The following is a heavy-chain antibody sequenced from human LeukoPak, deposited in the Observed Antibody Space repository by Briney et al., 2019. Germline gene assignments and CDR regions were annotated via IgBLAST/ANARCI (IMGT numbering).Heavy chain of an antibody. CDR1: GGTFSSYA. J-gene: IGHJ4*02. CDR2: INPNSGGT. Sequence: ASVKVSCKASGGTFSSYAISWVRQAPGQGLEWMGWINPNSGGTNYAQKFQGRVTMTRDTSISTAYMELSRLRSDDTAVYYCARGYCSSTSCYETDYWGQGTLVTVSS. V-gene: IGHV1-2*02. D-gene: IGHD2-2*01. CDR3: ARGYCSSTSCYETDY.